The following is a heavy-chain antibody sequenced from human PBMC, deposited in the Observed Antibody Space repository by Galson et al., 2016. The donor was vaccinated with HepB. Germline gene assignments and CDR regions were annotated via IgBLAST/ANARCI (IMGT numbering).Heavy chain of an antibody. CDR1: GGSVSSGSYY. Sequence: SETLSLTCIVSGGSVSSGSYYWSWIRQPPGKGLEWIGYIYSSGSTNYNPSLKSRVTISLHTSKNQFSLILGSVTAADTAVCYCAVGTGWFDPWGQGTLVTVSS. D-gene: IGHD1-14*01. CDR3: AVGTGWFDP. J-gene: IGHJ5*02. CDR2: IYSSGST. V-gene: IGHV4-61*01.